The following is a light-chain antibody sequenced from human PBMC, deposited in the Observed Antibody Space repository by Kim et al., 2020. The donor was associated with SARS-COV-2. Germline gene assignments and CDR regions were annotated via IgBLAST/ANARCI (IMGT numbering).Light chain of an antibody. J-gene: IGKJ4*01. Sequence: SPGERATLSCRASQSISNYLAWYQQKPGQAPRLLIYDASNRAPGIPARFSGSGSGTDFTLTINSLQPEDFAVYFCQQRNNWPHLTFGGGTKVDIK. CDR3: QQRNNWPHLT. V-gene: IGKV3-11*01. CDR1: QSISNY. CDR2: DAS.